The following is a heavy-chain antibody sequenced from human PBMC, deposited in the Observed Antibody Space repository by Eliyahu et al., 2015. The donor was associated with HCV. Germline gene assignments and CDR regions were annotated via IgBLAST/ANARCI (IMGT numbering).Heavy chain of an antibody. CDR3: AKKKGDSIAVAGPFDY. D-gene: IGHD6-19*01. CDR1: GFXFXXYA. J-gene: IGHJ4*02. CDR2: ISGSGGST. Sequence: EVQLLESGGGLVQPGGSLRLSXXASGFXFXXYAMXWXRQAPGKGLEWVSAISGSGGSTYYADSVKGRFTISRDNSKNTLYLQMNSLRAEDTAVYYCAKKKGDSIAVAGPFDYWGQGTLVTVSS. V-gene: IGHV3-23*01.